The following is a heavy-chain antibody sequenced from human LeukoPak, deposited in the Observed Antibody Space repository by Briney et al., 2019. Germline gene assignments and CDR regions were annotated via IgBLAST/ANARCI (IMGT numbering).Heavy chain of an antibody. D-gene: IGHD3-9*01. J-gene: IGHJ4*02. CDR2: INHSGST. CDR1: GGSFSGYY. Sequence: PSETLSLTCAVYGGSFSGYYWSWIRQPPGKGLEWIGEINHSGSTNYNPSLKSRVTISVDTSKNQFSLKLSSVTAADTAVYYCAGYYDILTGYYKGSDYWGQGTLVTVSS. V-gene: IGHV4-34*01. CDR3: AGYYDILTGYYKGSDY.